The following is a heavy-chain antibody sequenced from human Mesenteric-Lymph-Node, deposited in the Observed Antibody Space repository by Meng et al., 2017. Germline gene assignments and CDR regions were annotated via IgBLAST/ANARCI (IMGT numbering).Heavy chain of an antibody. CDR3: ARDYNWNDYVPAFDI. J-gene: IGHJ3*02. Sequence: ASVKVSCKASGFTFSDFYIHWVRQAPGQGREWMGWINPNSGGTNYAQKFQGRVTMTRDTSISTAYMELSRLRSDDTAVYYCARDYNWNDYVPAFDIWGQGTMVTVSS. CDR1: GFTFSDFY. V-gene: IGHV1-2*02. D-gene: IGHD1-20*01. CDR2: INPNSGGT.